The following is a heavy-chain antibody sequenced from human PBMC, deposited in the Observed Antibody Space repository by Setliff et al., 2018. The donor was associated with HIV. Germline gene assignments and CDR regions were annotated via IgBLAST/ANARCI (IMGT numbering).Heavy chain of an antibody. D-gene: IGHD3-22*01. V-gene: IGHV4-39*01. CDR2: IYYSGST. Sequence: SETLSLTCTVSGGSISSSSYYWGWIRQPPGKGLEWIGNIYYSGSTYYNPSLKSRVTISVDTSENQFSLRLNSVTAAVTAVYYCARYRYYYDSSGYGRWFDPWGQGTLVTVSS. CDR3: ARYRYYYDSSGYGRWFDP. CDR1: GGSISSSSYY. J-gene: IGHJ5*02.